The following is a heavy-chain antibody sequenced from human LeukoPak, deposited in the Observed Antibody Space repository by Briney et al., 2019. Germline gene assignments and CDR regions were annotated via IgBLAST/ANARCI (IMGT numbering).Heavy chain of an antibody. CDR2: ISSSSSTI. CDR1: GFTFGSYA. J-gene: IGHJ3*02. Sequence: GGSLRLSCAASGFTFGSYAMSWVRQAPGKGLEWVSGISSSSSTIYYADSVKGRFTISRDNAKNSLYLQMNSPRAEDTAVYYCARVRTVVVPAATRGDAFDIWGQGTMVTVSS. CDR3: ARVRTVVVPAATRGDAFDI. V-gene: IGHV3-48*04. D-gene: IGHD2-2*01.